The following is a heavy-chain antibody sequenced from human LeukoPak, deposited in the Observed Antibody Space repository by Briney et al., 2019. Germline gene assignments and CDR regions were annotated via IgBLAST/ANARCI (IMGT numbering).Heavy chain of an antibody. Sequence: GGSLRLSCAASGFTFSSYGIHWVRQAPGKGLDWVAFIRDDGSNRYYADSVRGRFTISRDNSKNTLYLLMNSLRTEDTAVYYCAKVGGVGYCSSTTCPLGHSDSWGQGTLVTVSS. CDR3: AKVGGVGYCSSTTCPLGHSDS. V-gene: IGHV3-30*02. J-gene: IGHJ4*02. CDR2: IRDDGSNR. CDR1: GFTFSSYG. D-gene: IGHD2-2*01.